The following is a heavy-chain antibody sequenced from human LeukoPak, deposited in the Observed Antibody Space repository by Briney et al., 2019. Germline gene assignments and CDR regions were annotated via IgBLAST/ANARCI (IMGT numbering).Heavy chain of an antibody. CDR2: ISISSNYI. V-gene: IGHV3-21*01. CDR3: ARDPYSGNYGTYYYYYMDV. J-gene: IGHJ6*03. CDR1: GFTFSRYS. Sequence: GGSLRLSCAASGFTFSRYSMNWVRQAPGKGLKWVSSISISSNYIYYPDSLKGRFTISRDNAKNSLYLQMDSLGPEDTAVYYCARDPYSGNYGTYYYYYMDVWGKGTTVTISS. D-gene: IGHD1-26*01.